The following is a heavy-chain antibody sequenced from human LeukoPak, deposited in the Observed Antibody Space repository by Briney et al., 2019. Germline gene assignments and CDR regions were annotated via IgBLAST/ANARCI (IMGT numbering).Heavy chain of an antibody. CDR1: GFTFSTYS. V-gene: IGHV3-21*01. J-gene: IGHJ4*02. Sequence: GGSLRLSCAASGFTFSTYSMNWVRQAPGKGLEWVSSISSSSSYIYYADSVKGRFTISRDNGKNSLYLQMNSLRAEDTAVYYCARDRESSSWFDYWGQGTLVTVSS. CDR2: ISSSSSYI. CDR3: ARDRESSSWFDY. D-gene: IGHD6-13*01.